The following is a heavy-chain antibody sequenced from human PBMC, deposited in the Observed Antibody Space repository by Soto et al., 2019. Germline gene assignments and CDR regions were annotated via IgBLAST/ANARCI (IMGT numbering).Heavy chain of an antibody. V-gene: IGHV4-4*07. D-gene: IGHD6-19*01. Sequence: SETLSLTCTVSDGSISGNFLTWIRQPAGKGLEWIGRISSNGNTDYNPSLKSRVTMSIDTSKNHFSLDLISVTASDTAIYYCAREVWVAGLLYYFDFWGQGTLVTVSS. J-gene: IGHJ4*02. CDR3: AREVWVAGLLYYFDF. CDR1: DGSISGNF. CDR2: ISSNGNT.